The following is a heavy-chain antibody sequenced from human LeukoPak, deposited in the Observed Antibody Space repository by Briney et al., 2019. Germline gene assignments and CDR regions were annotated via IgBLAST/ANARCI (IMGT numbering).Heavy chain of an antibody. Sequence: GGSLRLSCAASGVMFSSYSMNWVRQAPGKGLEWIGSISSRGNYIYYADSVKGRFTISRDNAKNSLFLQMNSLRAEDTAVYYCAKRVSSSQYNWLVPWGQGTLVSVSS. CDR2: ISSRGNYI. V-gene: IGHV3-21*01. CDR1: GVMFSSYS. D-gene: IGHD6-13*01. J-gene: IGHJ5*02. CDR3: AKRVSSSQYNWLVP.